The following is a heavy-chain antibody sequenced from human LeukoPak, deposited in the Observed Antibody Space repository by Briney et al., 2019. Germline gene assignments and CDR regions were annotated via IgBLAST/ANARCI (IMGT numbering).Heavy chain of an antibody. V-gene: IGHV4-61*02. CDR1: GGSISSGNYY. D-gene: IGHD3-22*01. CDR2: IWTDGAP. CDR3: ARGRDSRGYQFMGFDS. Sequence: PSETLSLTCTVSGGSISSGNYYWNWIRQPAGKGLEWIGRIWTDGAPTYRPSLKSRVTISVDTSKNQFSLRLSSVTAADTAVYYCARGRDSRGYQFMGFDSWGQGTLVTVSS. J-gene: IGHJ4*02.